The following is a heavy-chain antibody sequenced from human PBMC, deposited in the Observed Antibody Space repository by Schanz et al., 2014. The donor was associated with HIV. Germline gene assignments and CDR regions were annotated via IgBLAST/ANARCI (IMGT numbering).Heavy chain of an antibody. Sequence: QVQLHQWGAGLLKPSETLSLTCAVYGGSFSAYYWSWIRQPPGKGLEWIGEINHRGITNYNPSLESRVTISMDTSKNQFSLRLNSVTAADTAVYYCARTPYYFDYWGQGTLVTVSS. CDR1: GGSFSAYY. CDR3: ARTPYYFDY. CDR2: INHRGIT. V-gene: IGHV4-34*01. J-gene: IGHJ4*02.